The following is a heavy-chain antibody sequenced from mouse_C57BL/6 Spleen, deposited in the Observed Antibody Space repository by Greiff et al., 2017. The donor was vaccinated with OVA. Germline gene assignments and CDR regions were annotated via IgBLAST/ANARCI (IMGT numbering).Heavy chain of an antibody. CDR1: GYTFTSYW. CDR3: AMTAQAEGFAY. D-gene: IGHD3-2*02. Sequence: QVQLQQSGAELVMPGASVKLSCKASGYTFTSYWMHWVKQRPGQGLEWIGEIDPSDSYTNYNQKFKGKSTLTVDKSSSTAFLQLSSLTSEDSSVFNGAMTAQAEGFAYWGQGTLVTVSA. CDR2: IDPSDSYT. J-gene: IGHJ3*01. V-gene: IGHV1-69*01.